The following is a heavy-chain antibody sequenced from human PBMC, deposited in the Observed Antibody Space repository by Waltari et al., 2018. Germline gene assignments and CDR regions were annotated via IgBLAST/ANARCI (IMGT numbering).Heavy chain of an antibody. D-gene: IGHD1-26*01. CDR2: IYYSGST. CDR1: GGSISSSSYY. Sequence: QLQLQESGPGLVKPSETLSLTCTVSGGSISSSSYYWGWIRQPPGKGLEWIGSIYYSGSTYYNPSLKSRVTISVDTSKNQFSLKLSSVTAADTAVYYCARHDSELLDNWFDPWGQGTLVTVSS. CDR3: ARHDSELLDNWFDP. J-gene: IGHJ5*02. V-gene: IGHV4-39*01.